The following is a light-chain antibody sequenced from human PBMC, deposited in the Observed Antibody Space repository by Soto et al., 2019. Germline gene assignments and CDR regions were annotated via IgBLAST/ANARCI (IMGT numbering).Light chain of an antibody. Sequence: SVLPQTPSTLSLSPGERAALSCMASQRISNSYLAWYQQKPGQAPRLLLYDASSRATGIPARFSGSGSGTDFTLTISSLEPEDFAVYYCQQVSNWPPITFCQVGRLEIK. V-gene: IGKV3D-20*02. J-gene: IGKJ5*01. CDR1: QRISNSY. CDR2: DAS. CDR3: QQVSNWPPIT.